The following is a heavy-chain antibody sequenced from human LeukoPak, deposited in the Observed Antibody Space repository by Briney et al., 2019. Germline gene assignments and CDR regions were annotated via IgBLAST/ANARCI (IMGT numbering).Heavy chain of an antibody. CDR3: ASAGSGLY. J-gene: IGHJ4*02. D-gene: IGHD6-19*01. V-gene: IGHV3-48*03. CDR2: ISAGGTTI. CDR1: GFSFSSYE. Sequence: GGSLRLSCAASGFSFSSYEMNWVRQAPGKGLEWVSYISAGGTTIYYADSVKGRFTISRDNAEKSLYLQMNSLRAEDTAVYYCASAGSGLYWGQGTLVTVSS.